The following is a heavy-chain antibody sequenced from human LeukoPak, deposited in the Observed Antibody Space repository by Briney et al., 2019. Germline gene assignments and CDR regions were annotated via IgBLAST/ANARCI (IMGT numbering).Heavy chain of an antibody. CDR2: IYYSGST. J-gene: IGHJ5*02. CDR1: GGSISSGGYY. CDR3: ARGPSPRGYSGYDFEGWFDP. V-gene: IGHV4-31*03. D-gene: IGHD5-12*01. Sequence: SGTLSLTCTVSGGSISSGGYYWSWIRQHPGKGLEWIGYIYYSGSTYYNPSLKSRVTISVDTSKNQFSLKLSSVTAADTAVYYCARGPSPRGYSGYDFEGWFDPWGQGTLVTVSS.